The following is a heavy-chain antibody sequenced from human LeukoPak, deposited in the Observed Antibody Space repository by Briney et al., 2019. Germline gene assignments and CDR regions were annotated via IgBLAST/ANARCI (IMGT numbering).Heavy chain of an antibody. CDR2: IYYSGST. CDR1: GGSISSSSYY. J-gene: IGHJ2*01. V-gene: IGHV4-39*01. D-gene: IGHD2-2*01. Sequence: SETLSLTCTVSGGSISSSSYYWGWIRQPPGKGLEWIGSIYYSGSTYYNPSLKSRVTISVDTSKNQFSLKLSSVTAADTAVYYCARRVGSTSPKYWYFDLWGRGTLVTVSS. CDR3: ARRVGSTSPKYWYFDL.